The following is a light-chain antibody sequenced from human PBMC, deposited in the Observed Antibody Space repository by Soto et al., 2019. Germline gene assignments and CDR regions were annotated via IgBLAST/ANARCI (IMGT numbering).Light chain of an antibody. CDR1: QSISTW. V-gene: IGKV1-5*01. CDR2: DAS. Sequence: DIQLTQSPSTLSASVGDRVSITCRASQSISTWLAWYQQKPGKAPKLLIFDASSLESRVSSRFSGRGSGTQFTLTISSLQPDDCETYYCQQYSTYPWTFGQGAKVEFK. J-gene: IGKJ1*01. CDR3: QQYSTYPWT.